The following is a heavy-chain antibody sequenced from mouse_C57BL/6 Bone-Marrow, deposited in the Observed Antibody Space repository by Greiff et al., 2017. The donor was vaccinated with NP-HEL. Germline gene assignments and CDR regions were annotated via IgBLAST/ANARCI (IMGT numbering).Heavy chain of an antibody. J-gene: IGHJ2*01. CDR3: ARDDYGFDY. CDR1: GFTLSDYY. CDR2: INYDGSST. D-gene: IGHD2-4*01. V-gene: IGHV5-16*01. Sequence: EVQLVESEGGLVQPGSSMKLSCTASGFTLSDYYMAWVRQVPEKGLEWVANINYDGSSTYYLDSLKSRFIISRDNAKNILYLQMSSLKSEDTATYYCARDDYGFDYWGQGTTLTVSS.